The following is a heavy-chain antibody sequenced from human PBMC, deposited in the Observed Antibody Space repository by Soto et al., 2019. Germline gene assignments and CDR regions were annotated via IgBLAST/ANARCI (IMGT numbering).Heavy chain of an antibody. CDR2: IYSGGST. CDR1: GLSVTANY. CDR3: HGYGY. J-gene: IGHJ4*02. D-gene: IGHD5-12*01. Sequence: EVQVVEAGGGLIQPGGYLRLSCEVSGLSVTANYMSWGRQAPEKGLEWVSVIYSGGSTYYVDSVKGRFSISRDISKNTLYRQMNSLRAEDTAVYYCHGYGYWGQGTLVTVSS. V-gene: IGHV3-53*01.